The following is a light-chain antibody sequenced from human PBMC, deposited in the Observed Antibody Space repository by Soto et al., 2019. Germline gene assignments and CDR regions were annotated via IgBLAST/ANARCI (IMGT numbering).Light chain of an antibody. Sequence: EVVLTQSPATLSVSPGERATLSCRASQSVSRDLAWYQQKPGQAPRLLMYGASTRATGIPARFSGSGSGTEFTLTISSLQSEDFAAYYCQQYNNWPRTFGQGTKVEIK. CDR1: QSVSRD. J-gene: IGKJ1*01. CDR3: QQYNNWPRT. V-gene: IGKV3-15*01. CDR2: GAS.